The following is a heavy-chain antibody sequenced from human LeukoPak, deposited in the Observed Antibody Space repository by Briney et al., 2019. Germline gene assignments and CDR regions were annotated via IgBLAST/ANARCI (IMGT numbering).Heavy chain of an antibody. CDR2: FYSGST. Sequence: SETLSLTCTVSGGSISSCYWSWIRQPPGKGLEWIGYFYSGSTSYNVSLKSRVTISVDTSKNQVSLKLSSVTAADTAVYYCARSDCTSGVCYSFDFWGQGTLVSVSS. CDR1: GGSISSCY. V-gene: IGHV4-59*08. J-gene: IGHJ4*02. CDR3: ARSDCTSGVCYSFDF. D-gene: IGHD2-8*01.